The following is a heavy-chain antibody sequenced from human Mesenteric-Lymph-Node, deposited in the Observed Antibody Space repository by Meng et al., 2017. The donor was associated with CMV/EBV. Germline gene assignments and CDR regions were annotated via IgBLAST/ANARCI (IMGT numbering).Heavy chain of an antibody. CDR2: ISWNSGSI. J-gene: IGHJ4*02. CDR3: AKSTTLTYSGYDFDY. Sequence: SLKISCAASGFTFDDYAMHWVRQAPGKGLEWVSGISWNSGSIGYADSVKGRFTISRDNAKNSLYLQMISLRAEDTALYYCAKSTTLTYSGYDFDYWGQGTLVTVSS. V-gene: IGHV3-9*01. CDR1: GFTFDDYA. D-gene: IGHD5-12*01.